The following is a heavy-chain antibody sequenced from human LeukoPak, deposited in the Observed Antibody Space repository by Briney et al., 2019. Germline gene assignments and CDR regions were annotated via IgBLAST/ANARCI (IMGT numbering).Heavy chain of an antibody. V-gene: IGHV3-23*01. CDR1: GITLSNYG. Sequence: GGSLRLSCTVSGITLSNYGMSWVRQAPGQGLEWVAGISGSGDGTNYADSEEGRFTISRDNPKNTLHMQINRLRAEDTAVYYCAKRGVVIRVILVGFHKEAYYFDSWGQGALVPVSS. D-gene: IGHD3-22*01. CDR3: AKRGVVIRVILVGFHKEAYYFDS. CDR2: ISGSGDGT. J-gene: IGHJ4*02.